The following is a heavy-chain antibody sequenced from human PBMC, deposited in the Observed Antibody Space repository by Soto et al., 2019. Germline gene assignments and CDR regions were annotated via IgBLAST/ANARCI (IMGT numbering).Heavy chain of an antibody. CDR3: AREDSGLFDY. CDR1: GDSISSADYC. CDR2: ICYSGST. Sequence: PSETLSLTCTVSGDSISSADYCWGWIRQPPGKGLEWIGYICYSGSTYYNPSLKSRTTMSVDTSKKQFSLTLTSVTAADTAVYYCAREDSGLFDYWGQGSLVTVSS. D-gene: IGHD6-19*01. V-gene: IGHV4-30-4*01. J-gene: IGHJ4*02.